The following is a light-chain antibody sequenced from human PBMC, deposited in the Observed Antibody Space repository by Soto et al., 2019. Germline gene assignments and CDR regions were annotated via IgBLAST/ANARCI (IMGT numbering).Light chain of an antibody. CDR1: QSVNSNY. Sequence: EIVLTQSPGTLSLSPGEGAILSCRASQSVNSNYLACYQQKPGQAPRLLIYGASSRATGVPNRFSGSGSGTDFTLTISSLEPEDFSVYYCHQYGLAPRHPFGQGTKLEIK. CDR3: HQYGLAPRHP. V-gene: IGKV3-20*01. CDR2: GAS. J-gene: IGKJ2*01.